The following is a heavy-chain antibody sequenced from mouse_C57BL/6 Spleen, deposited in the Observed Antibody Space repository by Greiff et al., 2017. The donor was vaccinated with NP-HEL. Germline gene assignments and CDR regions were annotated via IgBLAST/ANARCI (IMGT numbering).Heavy chain of an antibody. CDR3: AGVYGSSHWYLDV. J-gene: IGHJ1*03. Sequence: EVMLVESGGGLVKPGGSLKLSCAASGFTFSSYAMSWVRQTPEKRLEWVATISDGGSYTYYPDNVKGRFTISRDNAKNNLYLQMSHLKSEDTAMYYCAGVYGSSHWYLDVWGTGTTVTVSS. CDR1: GFTFSSYA. CDR2: ISDGGSYT. D-gene: IGHD1-1*01. V-gene: IGHV5-4*03.